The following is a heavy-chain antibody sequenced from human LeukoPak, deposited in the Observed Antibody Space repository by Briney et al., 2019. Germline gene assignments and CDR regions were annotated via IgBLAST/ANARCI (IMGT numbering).Heavy chain of an antibody. CDR1: GGSISSGAYY. V-gene: IGHV4-31*03. D-gene: IGHD1-26*01. J-gene: IGHJ4*02. CDR3: AREVGATKGFDY. Sequence: SETLSLTCTVSGGSISSGAYYWGWIRQHPGKGLEWIGYIYYSGSTYYNPSLESRVTISVDTSKNQFSLKLSSVTAADTAVYYCAREVGATKGFDYWGQGTLVTVSS. CDR2: IYYSGST.